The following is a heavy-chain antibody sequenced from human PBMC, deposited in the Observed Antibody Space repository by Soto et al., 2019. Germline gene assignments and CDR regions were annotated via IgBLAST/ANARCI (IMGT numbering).Heavy chain of an antibody. V-gene: IGHV4-39*01. Sequence: QLQLQESGPGLVKPSETLSLTCTVSGGSISSSSYYWGWIRQPPGKGLEWIGSIYYSGSTYYNPSLKSRVTISVDTSKNRFPRKLSAVTAADTAVYYCARRADGVVVAAPGAFDIWGQGTMVTVSS. CDR3: ARRADGVVVAAPGAFDI. CDR1: GGSISSSSYY. J-gene: IGHJ3*02. D-gene: IGHD2-15*01. CDR2: IYYSGST.